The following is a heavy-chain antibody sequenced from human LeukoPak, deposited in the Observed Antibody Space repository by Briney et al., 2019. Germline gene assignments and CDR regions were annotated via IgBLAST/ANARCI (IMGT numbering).Heavy chain of an antibody. D-gene: IGHD2-8*01. Sequence: GGSLRLSCAASGFTFSSYWMSWVRQAPGKGLEWVANIKQDGSEKYYVDSVKGRFTISRDNSKNTLYLQMNSLRAEDTAVYYCARASVDIVLMVYAEPYYYYMDVWGKGTTVTVSS. V-gene: IGHV3-7*01. J-gene: IGHJ6*03. CDR2: IKQDGSEK. CDR1: GFTFSSYW. CDR3: ARASVDIVLMVYAEPYYYYMDV.